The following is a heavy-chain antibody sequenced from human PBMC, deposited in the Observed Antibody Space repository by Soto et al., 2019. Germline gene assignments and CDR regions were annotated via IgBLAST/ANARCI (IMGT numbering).Heavy chain of an antibody. D-gene: IGHD3-10*01. CDR1: GYTFSDSH. CDR2: INPKSGGT. CDR3: AREFPGGYYFDY. V-gene: IGHV1-2*04. Sequence: ASVKVSCKASGYTFSDSHMHWVRQAPGQGLEWMGWINPKSGGTNYAQKFQGWVTMTRDTSISTAYMELSRLRSDDTAVYYCAREFPGGYYFDYWGRGTLVTVSS. J-gene: IGHJ4*02.